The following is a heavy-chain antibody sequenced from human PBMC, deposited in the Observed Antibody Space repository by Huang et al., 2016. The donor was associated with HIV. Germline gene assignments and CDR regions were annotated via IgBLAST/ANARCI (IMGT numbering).Heavy chain of an antibody. D-gene: IGHD2-21*01. Sequence: QVRLVQSGAEVRKPGASVKISCKASGYSFTGYFIQWVRQAPGQGLEWVGIINPSGGGASSAQKFRGRVTMTSDTSTRTVYLELSSLRFEDTAVYYCAREDGGESGYPTTVWVHWGQGTPVTVSS. V-gene: IGHV1-46*01. CDR2: INPSGGGA. CDR3: AREDGGESGYPTTVWVH. J-gene: IGHJ4*02. CDR1: GYSFTGYF.